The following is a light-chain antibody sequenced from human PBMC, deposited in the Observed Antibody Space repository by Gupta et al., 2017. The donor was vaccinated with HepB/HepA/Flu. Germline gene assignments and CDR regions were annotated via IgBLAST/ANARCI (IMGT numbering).Light chain of an antibody. Sequence: QSALTQPRSVTGSAGLSVTISCTGTSSDVGGYTYVSWYQQHPCKAPKLMIYDVSKLPSGVPARFSGSKSVNTASLTISGLQAVDEADYYCCSYAFSYTWVFGGGTMLTVL. CDR3: CSYAFSYTWV. CDR2: DVS. V-gene: IGLV2-11*01. CDR1: SSDVGGYTY. J-gene: IGLJ3*02.